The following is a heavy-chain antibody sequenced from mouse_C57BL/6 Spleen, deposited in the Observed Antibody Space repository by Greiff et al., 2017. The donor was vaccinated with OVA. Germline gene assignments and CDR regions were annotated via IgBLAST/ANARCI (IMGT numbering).Heavy chain of an antibody. V-gene: IGHV1-53*01. Sequence: VQLQQPGTELVKPGASVKLSCKASGYTFTSYWMHWVKQRPGQGLEWIGNINPSNGGTNYNEKFKSKATLTVDKSSSTAYMQLSSLTSEDSAVYYVARGFSGPHYARDYWGKGTSVTVSS. J-gene: IGHJ4*01. CDR1: GYTFTSYW. D-gene: IGHD1-3*01. CDR2: INPSNGGT. CDR3: ARGFSGPHYARDY.